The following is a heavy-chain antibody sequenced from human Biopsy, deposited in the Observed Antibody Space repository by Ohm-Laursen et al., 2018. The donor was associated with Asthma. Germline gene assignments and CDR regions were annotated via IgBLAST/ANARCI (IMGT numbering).Heavy chain of an antibody. V-gene: IGHV1-2*06. CDR2: INPNSGAT. D-gene: IGHD6-13*01. CDR3: ARGQKSAGDRWFDP. Sequence: GASVKVSCKAHGDILSSFGIKWVRQAPGQGLEWMGRINPNSGATNYAQKFQGRVTMTRDTSISTAYMEVSRLRSDDTAVYYCARGQKSAGDRWFDPWGQGTLVTVSS. J-gene: IGHJ5*02. CDR1: GDILSSFG.